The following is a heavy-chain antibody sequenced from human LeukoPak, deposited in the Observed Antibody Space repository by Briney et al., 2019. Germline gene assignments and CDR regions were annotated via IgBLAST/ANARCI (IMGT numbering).Heavy chain of an antibody. D-gene: IGHD1-7*01. CDR1: GGSFSGYY. CDR2: INHSGST. CDR3: ARVAGTTRDFDY. V-gene: IGHV4-34*01. Sequence: QPSETLSLTCAVYGGSFSGYYWSWIRQPPGKGLEWIGEINHSGSTNYNPSLKSRVTISVDTSKNQFSLKLSSVTAADTAVYYCARVAGTTRDFDYWGQGTLVTVSS. J-gene: IGHJ4*02.